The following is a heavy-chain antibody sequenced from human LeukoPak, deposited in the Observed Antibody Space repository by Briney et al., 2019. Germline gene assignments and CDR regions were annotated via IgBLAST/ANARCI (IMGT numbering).Heavy chain of an antibody. CDR3: ARACRRFDP. V-gene: IGHV4-34*01. J-gene: IGHJ5*02. CDR2: INHSGST. CDR1: GGSFSGYY. Sequence: PSETLSLTCAVYGGSFSGYYWSWIRQPPGKGLEWIGEINHSGSTNYNPSLKSRVTISVDTSKNQFSLKLSSVTAADTAVYYCARACRRFDPWGQGTLVAVSS.